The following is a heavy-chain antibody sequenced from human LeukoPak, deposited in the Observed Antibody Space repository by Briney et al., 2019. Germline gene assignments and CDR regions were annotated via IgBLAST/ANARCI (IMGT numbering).Heavy chain of an antibody. Sequence: GGSLRLSCAASGFTFSNCGMTWVRQAPGKGLEWVSSISGSDDGTYYADPVRDRFTISRDNSKNTLYLQMNSLRAEDTAGYYCAKRGPVYSASPGNYFDYWGQGTLVTVSS. V-gene: IGHV3-23*01. CDR2: ISGSDDGT. CDR3: AKRGPVYSASPGNYFDY. CDR1: GFTFSNCG. J-gene: IGHJ4*02. D-gene: IGHD3-10*01.